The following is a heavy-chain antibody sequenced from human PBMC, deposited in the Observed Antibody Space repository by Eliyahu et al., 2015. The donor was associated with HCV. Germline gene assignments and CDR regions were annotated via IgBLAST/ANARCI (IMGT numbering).Heavy chain of an antibody. Sequence: EVQLVESGGGLVQPGGSLXXSCAASGXTFSXHYMDWVRQVPGKGLEWVGRIRNKANSYFTEYAASVTGRFTISRDDSKNTLYLQMKSLKTEDTAVYYCASFYYGSGPWGQGTLVTVSS. CDR2: IRNKANSYFT. V-gene: IGHV3-72*01. CDR3: ASFYYGSGP. CDR1: GXTFSXHY. D-gene: IGHD3-10*01. J-gene: IGHJ5*02.